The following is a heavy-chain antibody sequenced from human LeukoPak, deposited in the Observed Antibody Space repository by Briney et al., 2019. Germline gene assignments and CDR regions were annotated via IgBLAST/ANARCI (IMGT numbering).Heavy chain of an antibody. Sequence: ASVKVSCKASGYTFTSYYMHWVRQAPGQGLEWMGIINPSGGSTSYAQKFQGRVTITRDTSASTAYMELSSLRSEDMAVYYCARDSSQQQLVVGGYYFDYWGQGTLVTVSS. CDR2: INPSGGST. J-gene: IGHJ4*02. CDR1: GYTFTSYY. CDR3: ARDSSQQQLVVGGYYFDY. V-gene: IGHV1-46*01. D-gene: IGHD6-13*01.